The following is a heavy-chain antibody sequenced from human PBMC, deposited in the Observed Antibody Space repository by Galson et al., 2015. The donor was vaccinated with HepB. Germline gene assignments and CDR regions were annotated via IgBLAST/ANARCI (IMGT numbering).Heavy chain of an antibody. CDR1: GGSISSYY. J-gene: IGHJ4*02. Sequence: LSLTCTVSGGSISSYYWSWIRQPPGKGLEWIGYIYYSGSTNYNPSLKSRVTISVDTSKNQFSLKLSSVTAADTAVYYCARETVRRRYCSSTSCYMAGFYFDYWGQGTLVTVSS. CDR2: IYYSGST. CDR3: ARETVRRRYCSSTSCYMAGFYFDY. V-gene: IGHV4-59*01. D-gene: IGHD2-2*02.